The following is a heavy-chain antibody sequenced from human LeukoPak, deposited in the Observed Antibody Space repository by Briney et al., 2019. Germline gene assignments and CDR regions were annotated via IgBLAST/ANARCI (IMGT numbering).Heavy chain of an antibody. CDR1: GFTVSSNY. D-gene: IGHD2-2*01. Sequence: GGSLRLSCAASGFTVSSNYMSWVRQAPGKGLEWVSVIYSGGSTYYADSVKGRFTISRDNSKNTLYLQMNSLRAEDTAVYYCAKDVYSPYCSSTSCMEKLDYWGQGTLVTVSS. V-gene: IGHV3-53*05. CDR2: IYSGGST. CDR3: AKDVYSPYCSSTSCMEKLDY. J-gene: IGHJ4*02.